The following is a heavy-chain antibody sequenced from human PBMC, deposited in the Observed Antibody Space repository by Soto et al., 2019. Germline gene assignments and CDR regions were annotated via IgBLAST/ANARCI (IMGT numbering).Heavy chain of an antibody. D-gene: IGHD2-15*01. CDR1: GGSISSGDYY. CDR2: IYYSGST. V-gene: IGHV4-30-4*01. CDR3: ARGRGVVVVAATNFDY. J-gene: IGHJ4*02. Sequence: PSETLSLTCTVSGGSISSGDYYWSWIRQPPGKGLEWIGYIYYSGSTYYNPSLKSRVTISVDTSKNQFSLKLSSVTAADTAVYYCARGRGVVVVAATNFDYWGQGTLVTVSS.